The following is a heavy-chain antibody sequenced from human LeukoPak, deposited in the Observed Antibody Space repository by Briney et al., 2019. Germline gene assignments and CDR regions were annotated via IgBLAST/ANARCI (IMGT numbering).Heavy chain of an antibody. V-gene: IGHV3-48*02. CDR2: ITSATVTL. CDR1: GFTISTSG. D-gene: IGHD2-2*01. CDR3: ARGYCSSTDCHLARHFEY. J-gene: IGHJ4*02. Sequence: GGSLRLSCAASGFTISTSGVGWVRQAPGKGLEWLSYITSATVTLYMDSVKGRFTISRDNAKNSLYLQMNGLREEDTAVYYCARGYCSSTDCHLARHFEYWGQGTRVTVSS.